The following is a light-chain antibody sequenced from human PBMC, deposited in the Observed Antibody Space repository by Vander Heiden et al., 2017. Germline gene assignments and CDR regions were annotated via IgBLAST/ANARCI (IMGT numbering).Light chain of an antibody. V-gene: IGLV2-23*02. CDR2: EVS. CDR1: SSDVGSYNF. CDR3: CSYAGSRTLV. J-gene: IGLJ2*01. Sequence: QSALTQPASVSGSPGQSITISCTGTSSDVGSYNFVSWYQQHPGKAPKRMMYEVSKRPSGVSNRFSGSKSGNTASLTISGLQAEDEADDYCCSYAGSRTLVFGGGTELTV.